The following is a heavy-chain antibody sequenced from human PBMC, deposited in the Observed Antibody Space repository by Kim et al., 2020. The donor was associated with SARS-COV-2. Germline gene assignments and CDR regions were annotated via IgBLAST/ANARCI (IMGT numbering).Heavy chain of an antibody. J-gene: IGHJ5*02. CDR3: ATLVVVAATFTVTFP. V-gene: IGHV4-39*01. Sequence: SETLSLTCTVSGGSISSSSYYWGWIRQPPGKGLEWIGSIYYSGSTYYNPSLKSRVTISVDTSKNQFSLKLSSVTAADTAVYYCATLVVVAATFTVTFPWGQGTLVTVSS. CDR1: GGSISSSSYY. CDR2: IYYSGST. D-gene: IGHD2-15*01.